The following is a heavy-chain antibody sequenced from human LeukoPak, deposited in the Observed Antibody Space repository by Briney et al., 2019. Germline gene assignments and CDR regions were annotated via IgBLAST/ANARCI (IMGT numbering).Heavy chain of an antibody. Sequence: GGSLRLSCAASGFTFIDYYMSWIRQAPGRGLEWVSYISSSCNTIYYAVSVKGRFTISRDNDKHSLYLQMNSLRAEDTAVYYCARAIWFGELYYMDVWGKGTTVTVSS. CDR3: ARAIWFGELYYMDV. J-gene: IGHJ6*03. D-gene: IGHD3-10*01. V-gene: IGHV3-11*04. CDR2: ISSSCNTI. CDR1: GFTFIDYY.